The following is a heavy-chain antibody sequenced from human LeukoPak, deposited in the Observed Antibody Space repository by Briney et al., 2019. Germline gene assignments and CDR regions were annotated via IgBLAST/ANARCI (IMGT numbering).Heavy chain of an antibody. J-gene: IGHJ1*01. Sequence: SETLSLTCTVSGGSISSSSYYWGWIRQPPGKGLEWIGSIYYSGSTYYNPSLKSRVTISVDTSKNQFSLKLSSVTAADTAVYYCAANLRGYSYGPRGEYFRHWGQGTLVTVSS. V-gene: IGHV4-39*01. CDR1: GGSISSSSYY. CDR3: AANLRGYSYGPRGEYFRH. D-gene: IGHD5-18*01. CDR2: IYYSGST.